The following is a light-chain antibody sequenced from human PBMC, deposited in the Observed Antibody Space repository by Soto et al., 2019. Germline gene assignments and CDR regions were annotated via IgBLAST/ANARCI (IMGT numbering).Light chain of an antibody. Sequence: QSVLTQPPSVSGAPGQRVTISCTGSSSNIGTGFDVHWHQQLPGTSPKLLIYGNNNRPSGVPDRVSVSKSGTSAYLSITVPQAEYEADYYCQSYARSPSTHVFGCGTKVTVL. V-gene: IGLV1-40*01. CDR3: QSYARSPSTHV. J-gene: IGLJ1*01. CDR1: SSNIGTGFD. CDR2: GNN.